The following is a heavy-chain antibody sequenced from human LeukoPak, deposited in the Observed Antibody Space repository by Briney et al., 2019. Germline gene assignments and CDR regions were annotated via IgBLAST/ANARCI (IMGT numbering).Heavy chain of an antibody. J-gene: IGHJ5*02. V-gene: IGHV3-33*01. CDR1: GFTFSYYG. CDR2: IWHDGGKR. Sequence: GGSLRLSCAASGFTFSYYGMQWVRQAPGKGLEWVALIWHDGGKRYYADSVRGRFAISRDNSKNTLYLQMTTLRAEDTAVYYCARDADTSEFFSWLDLWGQGTLVTVSS. D-gene: IGHD3-22*01. CDR3: ARDADTSEFFSWLDL.